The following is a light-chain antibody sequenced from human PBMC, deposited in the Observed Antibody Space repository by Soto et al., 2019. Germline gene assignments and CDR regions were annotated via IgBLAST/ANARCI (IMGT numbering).Light chain of an antibody. CDR2: TAS. Sequence: IQMTQSPSTLSASVGDRVTITCGASQSISSWLAWYQQKPGKAPKPLISTASSLQSGVPSRFSGSGSGTEFTLTISSLQPEDFATYYCQQANSFPLTFGGGTKVDIK. CDR3: QQANSFPLT. CDR1: QSISSW. J-gene: IGKJ4*01. V-gene: IGKV1-12*01.